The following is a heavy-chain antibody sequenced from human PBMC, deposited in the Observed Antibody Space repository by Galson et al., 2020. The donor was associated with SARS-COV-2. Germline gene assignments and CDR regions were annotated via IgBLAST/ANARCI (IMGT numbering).Heavy chain of an antibody. CDR2: ISWNSGSI. CDR3: AKDIGYSSGGIQH. Sequence: GGSLRLSCAASGFTFDDYAMHWVRQAPGKGLERVSGISWNSGSIGYADSVKGRFTISRDNAKNSLYLQMNSLRAEDTALYYCAKDIGYSSGGIQHWGQGTLVTVSS. D-gene: IGHD6-25*01. V-gene: IGHV3-9*01. CDR1: GFTFDDYA. J-gene: IGHJ1*01.